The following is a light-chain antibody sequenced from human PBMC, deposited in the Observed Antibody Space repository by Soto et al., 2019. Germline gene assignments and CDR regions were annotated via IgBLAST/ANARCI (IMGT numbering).Light chain of an antibody. CDR2: TAS. CDR1: QDITNS. Sequence: DIQLTQSPSFLSASVGDRVTISCRASQDITNSLAWYHQKPGKTPKFLISTASTLQSGVPLRFSGTGSGTEFTLTISGLQPEDFATYYCQQFNSYPITFGQGTRLEI. CDR3: QQFNSYPIT. J-gene: IGKJ5*01. V-gene: IGKV1-9*01.